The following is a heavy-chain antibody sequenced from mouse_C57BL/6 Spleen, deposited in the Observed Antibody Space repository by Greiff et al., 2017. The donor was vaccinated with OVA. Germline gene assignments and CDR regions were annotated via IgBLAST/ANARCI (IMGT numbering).Heavy chain of an antibody. CDR1: GYSITSGYY. CDR3: ARDNWYFDY. V-gene: IGHV3-6*01. Sequence: EVKLQESGPGLVKPSQSLSLTCSVTGYSITSGYYWNWIRQFPGSKLELMGYISYDGSNNYNPSLKNRISITRDTSKNQFFLKLNSVTTEDTATYYCARDNWYFDYWGQGTTLTVSS. CDR2: ISYDGSN. D-gene: IGHD4-1*01. J-gene: IGHJ2*01.